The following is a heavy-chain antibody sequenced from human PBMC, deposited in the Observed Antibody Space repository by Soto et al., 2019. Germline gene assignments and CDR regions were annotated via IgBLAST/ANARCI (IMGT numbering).Heavy chain of an antibody. CDR1: GGSISSSNW. CDR2: IYHSGST. Sequence: QVQLQESGPGLVKPSGTLSLTCAVSGGSISSSNWWSWVRQPPGKGLEWIGEIYHSGSTNYNPSLQSRVTISVAKLKNQFSLRLTSVTAAATAVYYCARGRLLWFGEGEEVLDVWGQGTTVTVSS. J-gene: IGHJ6*02. CDR3: ARGRLLWFGEGEEVLDV. D-gene: IGHD3-10*01. V-gene: IGHV4-4*02.